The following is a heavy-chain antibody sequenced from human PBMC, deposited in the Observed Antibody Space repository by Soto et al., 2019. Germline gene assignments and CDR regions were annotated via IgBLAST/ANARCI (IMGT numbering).Heavy chain of an antibody. J-gene: IGHJ4*02. CDR3: ARVKLAGRGSFHY. Sequence: PSETLSLTCTVSGGSISSSSYYWGWIRQPPGKGLEWIGSVYYSGSTYYNPSLKSRVTISLDTSKNQFSLKLTSVTAADTAMYYCARVKLAGRGSFHYWGQGTLVTVSS. CDR1: GGSISSSSYY. CDR2: VYYSGST. D-gene: IGHD3-3*02. V-gene: IGHV4-39*07.